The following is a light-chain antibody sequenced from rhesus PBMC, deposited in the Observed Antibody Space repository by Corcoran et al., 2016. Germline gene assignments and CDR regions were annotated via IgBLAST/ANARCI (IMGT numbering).Light chain of an antibody. V-gene: IGKV1-43*01. Sequence: DIQMTESPSSLSASVGDGGTIPCRASQGFCTYLNWYQTKLGNVPKRLCYGESTLESGVPSRLSGSGSRTDFTLTISSLQAEDFAIDYSLQYNINPYSFGQGTKVEIK. CDR1: QGFCTY. CDR3: LQYNINPYS. J-gene: IGKJ2*01. CDR2: GES.